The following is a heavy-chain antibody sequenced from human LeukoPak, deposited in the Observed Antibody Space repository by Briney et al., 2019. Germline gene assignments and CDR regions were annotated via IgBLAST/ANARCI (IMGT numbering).Heavy chain of an antibody. Sequence: GGSLRLSCAASGFTFSSYSMNWVRQAPGKGLEWVSSISSSSSYIYYADSVKGRFTISRDNAKNSLYLQMNSLRAEDTAVYYCARVEEVYYYDSSGYVGAFDIWGQGTMVTVSS. CDR3: ARVEEVYYYDSSGYVGAFDI. D-gene: IGHD3-22*01. CDR1: GFTFSSYS. CDR2: ISSSSSYI. J-gene: IGHJ3*02. V-gene: IGHV3-21*01.